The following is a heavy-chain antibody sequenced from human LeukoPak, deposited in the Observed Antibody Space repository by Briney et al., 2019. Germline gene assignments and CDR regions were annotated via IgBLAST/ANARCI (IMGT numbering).Heavy chain of an antibody. D-gene: IGHD6-13*01. CDR1: GFTFSSFW. V-gene: IGHV3-7*03. J-gene: IGHJ4*01. Sequence: PGGSLRLSCVASGFTFSSFWMSWVRQAPGKGLEFVANIDQDGSVRNYVDSVKGRFTSSRDNSKNTVYLEMNSLRAEDTALYYCASPGIAAFPITHLDFWGHGALVTVSS. CDR2: IDQDGSVR. CDR3: ASPGIAAFPITHLDF.